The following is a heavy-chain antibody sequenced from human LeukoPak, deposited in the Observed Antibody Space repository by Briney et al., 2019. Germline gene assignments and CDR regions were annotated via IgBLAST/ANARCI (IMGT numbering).Heavy chain of an antibody. CDR2: ISGSGGST. CDR3: AKDDHGGSGWRDYYDY. J-gene: IGHJ4*02. D-gene: IGHD6-19*01. V-gene: IGHV3-23*01. CDR1: GFTFSTYA. Sequence: PGGSLRLPCAASGFTFSTYAMNWVRQAPGKGLEWVSAISGSGGSTYYADSVKGRFTISRDNSRITLSLQMNSLRAEDTAVHYCAKDDHGGSGWRDYYDYWGQGTLVTVSS.